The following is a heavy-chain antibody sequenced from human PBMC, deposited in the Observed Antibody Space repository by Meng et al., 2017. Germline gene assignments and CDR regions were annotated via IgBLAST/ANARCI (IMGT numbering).Heavy chain of an antibody. CDR3: ARDPGNYHGSGSYSSFDY. CDR1: GFRFSDYD. Sequence: GESLKISCAASGFRFSDYDMHWVRQAPGKGLEWVSFISSSSATIYYADSVKGRFTISRDNAKNSLYLQMNSLRAEDTAIYYCARDPGNYHGSGSYSSFDYWGHGTQVTVSS. D-gene: IGHD3-10*01. V-gene: IGHV3-48*03. CDR2: ISSSSATI. J-gene: IGHJ4*01.